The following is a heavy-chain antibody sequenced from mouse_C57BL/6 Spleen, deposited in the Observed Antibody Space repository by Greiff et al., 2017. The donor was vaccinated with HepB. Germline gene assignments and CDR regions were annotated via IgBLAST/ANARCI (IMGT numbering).Heavy chain of an antibody. V-gene: IGHV5-9-1*02. CDR3: TRDGILRFLYAMDY. Sequence: VQLKESGEGLVKPGGSLKLSCAASGFTFSSYAMSWVRQTPEKRLEWVAYISSGGDYIYYADTVKGRFTISRDNARNTLYLQMSSLKSEDTAMYYCTRDGILRFLYAMDYWGQGTSVTVSS. D-gene: IGHD1-1*01. J-gene: IGHJ4*01. CDR1: GFTFSSYA. CDR2: ISSGGDYI.